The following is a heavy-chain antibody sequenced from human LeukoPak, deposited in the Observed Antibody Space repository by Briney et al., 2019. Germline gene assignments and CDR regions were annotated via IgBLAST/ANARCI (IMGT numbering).Heavy chain of an antibody. J-gene: IGHJ3*02. D-gene: IGHD5-18*01. V-gene: IGHV3-66*01. CDR3: ARRERLGYSYGRGTFDI. Sequence: PGGSLRLSCVASGFTVSSNYMSWVRQAPGRGLEWVSFINSGGSIYYSDSVKGRFTISRDNSKNTLYLQINSLTAEDTAVYYCARRERLGYSYGRGTFDIWGQGTMVTVSS. CDR1: GFTVSSNY. CDR2: INSGGSI.